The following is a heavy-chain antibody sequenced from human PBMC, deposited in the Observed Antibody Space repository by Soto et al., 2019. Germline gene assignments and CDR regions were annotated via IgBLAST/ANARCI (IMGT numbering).Heavy chain of an antibody. CDR1: GGSISGGGYY. J-gene: IGHJ6*02. CDR2: IYYSGST. CDR3: GRSQVHHYNSSGYLPPMDA. Sequence: PSETLSLTCTVSGGSISGGGYYWSWIRQHPGKGLEWIGYIYYSGSTQYNSSLKSRVTMSVDTSRNQFSLKLSSVTAADTAVYFCGRSQVHHYNSSGYLPPMDAWGQGTTVTVSS. V-gene: IGHV4-31*03. D-gene: IGHD3-22*01.